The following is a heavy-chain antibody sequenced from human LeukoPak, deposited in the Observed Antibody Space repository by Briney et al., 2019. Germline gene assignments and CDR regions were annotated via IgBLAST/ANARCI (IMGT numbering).Heavy chain of an antibody. D-gene: IGHD2-21*01. CDR3: AKNADCAGGNCYRFDS. CDR1: GFSFSSSA. Sequence: PGGSLRLSCAASGFSFSSSAMSWVRQVPGKGLEWVSSISGSGGSTYYADSVRGRFTISSDSSKNTLFLQMNSLRAEDTAIYYCAKNADCAGGNCYRFDSWGQGTLVTVST. J-gene: IGHJ4*02. V-gene: IGHV3-23*01. CDR2: ISGSGGST.